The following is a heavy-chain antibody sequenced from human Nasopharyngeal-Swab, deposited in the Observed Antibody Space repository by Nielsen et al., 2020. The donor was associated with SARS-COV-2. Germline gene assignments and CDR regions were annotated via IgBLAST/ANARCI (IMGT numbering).Heavy chain of an antibody. CDR2: ISSRSSYI. V-gene: IGHV3-21*01. CDR3: ARDIDSSGYSGYWYFDL. D-gene: IGHD3-22*01. Sequence: GESLKISCAASGFTFSSYSMNWVRQAPGKGLEWVSSISSRSSYIYYADSVKGRFTISRDNAKNSLYLQMNSLRAEDTAVYYCARDIDSSGYSGYWYFDLWGRGTLVTVSS. CDR1: GFTFSSYS. J-gene: IGHJ2*01.